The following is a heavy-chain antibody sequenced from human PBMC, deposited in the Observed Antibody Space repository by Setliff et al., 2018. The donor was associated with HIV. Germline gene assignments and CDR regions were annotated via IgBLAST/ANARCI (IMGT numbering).Heavy chain of an antibody. CDR1: GGSISSSDFY. V-gene: IGHV4-31*03. CDR3: AREPDKIAAADY. D-gene: IGHD6-13*01. Sequence: PSETLYLTCTVSGGSISSSDFYWSWIRQHPGKGLEYIGYIYYSGSTFYNPSLKSRATISIDTSKNQFFLKLKSVTVADTAVYYCAREPDKIAAADYWGQGTLVTVS. J-gene: IGHJ4*02. CDR2: IYYSGST.